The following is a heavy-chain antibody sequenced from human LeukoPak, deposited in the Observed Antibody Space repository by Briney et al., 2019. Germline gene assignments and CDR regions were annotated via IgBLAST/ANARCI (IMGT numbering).Heavy chain of an antibody. CDR1: GGSISSGGNY. CDR3: ARDAGHQLSRRNYYAMDV. J-gene: IGHJ6*02. Sequence: SETLSLTCTVSGGSISSGGNYWSWLRQHPGKGLEWIGYIYYSGSTYYNPSLESRVTISIDTSKNQFSLNLNSVTAADTAVYYCARDAGHQLSRRNYYAMDVWGQGTTVTVSS. D-gene: IGHD1-1*01. CDR2: IYYSGST. V-gene: IGHV4-31*03.